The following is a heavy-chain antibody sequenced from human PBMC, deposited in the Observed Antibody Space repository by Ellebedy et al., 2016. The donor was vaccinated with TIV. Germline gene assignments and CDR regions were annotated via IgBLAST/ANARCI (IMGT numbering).Heavy chain of an antibody. V-gene: IGHV1-2*02. CDR1: GYTFTGYY. CDR2: INPKSGGT. D-gene: IGHD3-22*01. CDR3: ARVRSRNYYDSGDYSDAFDI. Sequence: AASVKVSCKASGYTFTGYYIHWARQAPGQGLEWMGWINPKSGGTNYAQKFQDRVTMPRDTSIRTAYMELSRLRSDDTAVYYCARVRSRNYYDSGDYSDAFDIWGQGTMVTVSS. J-gene: IGHJ3*02.